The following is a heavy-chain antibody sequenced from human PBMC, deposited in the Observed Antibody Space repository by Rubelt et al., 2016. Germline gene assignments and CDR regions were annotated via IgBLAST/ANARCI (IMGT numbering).Heavy chain of an antibody. CDR2: ISSSSSYT. V-gene: IGHV3-11*05. Sequence: LGRGLEWVSYISSSSSYTNYADSVKGRFTISRDNAKNSLYLQMNSLRAEDTAVYYCARVDYDSSGYYDWYFDLWGRGTLVTVSS. D-gene: IGHD3-22*01. CDR3: ARVDYDSSGYYDWYFDL. J-gene: IGHJ2*01.